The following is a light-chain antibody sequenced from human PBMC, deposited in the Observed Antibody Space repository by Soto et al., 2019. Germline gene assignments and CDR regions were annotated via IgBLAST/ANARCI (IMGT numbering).Light chain of an antibody. CDR3: QQYNNLSWT. CDR1: QDISNY. V-gene: IGKV1-33*01. Sequence: DLQMTQSPSSLSASVGDRVTITCQASQDISNYLNWDQQKPGKATKLLIYDASNMETGITSRFSGSGSGTDFTFTISSLQPEDIAIYYCQQYNNLSWTFGHGTKVEIK. J-gene: IGKJ1*01. CDR2: DAS.